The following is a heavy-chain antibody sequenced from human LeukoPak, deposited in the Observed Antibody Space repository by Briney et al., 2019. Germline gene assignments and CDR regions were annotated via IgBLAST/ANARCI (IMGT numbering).Heavy chain of an antibody. V-gene: IGHV4-34*01. CDR3: ARGHGGYYYDSSGYYLFG. D-gene: IGHD3-22*01. Sequence: PSETLSPTCAVYGGSFSGYYWSWIRQPPGKGPEWIGEINHRGSTNYNPSLKSRVTISVDTSKNQFSLKLSSVTAADTAVYYCARGHGGYYYDSSGYYLFGWGQGTLVTVSS. CDR2: INHRGST. J-gene: IGHJ4*02. CDR1: GGSFSGYY.